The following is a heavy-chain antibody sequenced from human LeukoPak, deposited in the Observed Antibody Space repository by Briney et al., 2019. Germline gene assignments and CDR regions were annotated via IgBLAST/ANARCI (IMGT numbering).Heavy chain of an antibody. J-gene: IGHJ4*02. CDR1: GFTFSDYY. V-gene: IGHV3-11*01. D-gene: IGHD3-22*01. CDR3: ASYFHYYDSSGYYMWGNDY. CDR2: ISSSGSTI. Sequence: GGSLRLSCAASGFTFSDYYMSWIRQAPGQGLEWVSYISSSGSTIYYADSVKGRFTISRDNAKNSLYLQMNSLRAEDTAVYYCASYFHYYDSSGYYMWGNDYWGQGTLVTVSS.